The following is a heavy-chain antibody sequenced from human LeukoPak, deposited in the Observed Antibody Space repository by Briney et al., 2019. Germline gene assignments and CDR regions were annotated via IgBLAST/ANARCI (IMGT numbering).Heavy chain of an antibody. Sequence: SVKVSCKTSGGSFNSYAINWVRQAPGQGLEWMGRISPMVGVGNYAESFRGRVTITADKSTNTVNMEPSSLRSEDTAVYYCAREYKEYNWNEGGAFDVWGQGTMVSVSS. D-gene: IGHD1-1*01. V-gene: IGHV1-69*04. CDR1: GGSFNSYA. CDR3: AREYKEYNWNEGGAFDV. CDR2: ISPMVGVG. J-gene: IGHJ3*01.